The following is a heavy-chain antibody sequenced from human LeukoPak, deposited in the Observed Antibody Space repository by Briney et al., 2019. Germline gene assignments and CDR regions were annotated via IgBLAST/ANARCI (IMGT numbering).Heavy chain of an antibody. V-gene: IGHV4-59*01. D-gene: IGHD5-12*01. Sequence: ASETLSLTCTVSGVSISRYYWSWIRQPPGKGLEWIGYISYSGSTNYNPSLNNRVTISLDTSKDQFSLKLSSVTAADTAVYYCARGYSGYDWGRYNWLDPWGQGTLVTVSS. J-gene: IGHJ5*02. CDR2: ISYSGST. CDR3: ARGYSGYDWGRYNWLDP. CDR1: GVSISRYY.